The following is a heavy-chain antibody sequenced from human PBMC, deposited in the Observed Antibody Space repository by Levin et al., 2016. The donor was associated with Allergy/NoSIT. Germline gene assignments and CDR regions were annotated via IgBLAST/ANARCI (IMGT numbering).Heavy chain of an antibody. CDR1: GFTFSTYA. CDR3: AKLGGGDYYDSSGLCYSDY. D-gene: IGHD3-22*01. J-gene: IGHJ4*02. Sequence: GGSLRLSCAASGFTFSTYAMSWVRQAPGKGLEWVSTISGSGGSTYYADSVKGHFTISRDNSKNTLYLQMNNLRAEDTAVYYCAKLGGGDYYDSSGLCYSDYWGQGTLVTVSS. V-gene: IGHV3-23*01. CDR2: ISGSGGST.